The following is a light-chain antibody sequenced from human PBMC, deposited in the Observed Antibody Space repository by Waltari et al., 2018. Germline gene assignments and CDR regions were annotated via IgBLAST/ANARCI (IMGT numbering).Light chain of an antibody. CDR1: ISDVGGFNS. J-gene: IGLJ3*02. Sequence: QSALTQPASVSGSPGQSITISCTGTISDVGGFNSVSWYQVHPGQAPRVMIYYVINRPSGVSVRFAASKSGNSASLSISGLQAEDEGDYYCSCQSTNSVVLFGGGTKLTVL. V-gene: IGLV2-14*01. CDR3: SCQSTNSVVL. CDR2: YVI.